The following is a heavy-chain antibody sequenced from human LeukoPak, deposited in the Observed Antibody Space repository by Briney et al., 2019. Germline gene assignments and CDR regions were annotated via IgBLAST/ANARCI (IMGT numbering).Heavy chain of an antibody. CDR3: ARDHTDIVVVPAAHFDY. D-gene: IGHD2-2*01. Sequence: GGSLRLSCAASGFTFSTYAMSWVRQAPGKGLEWVSAISGSRGSTYYTDSVKGRFTISRDNSKNTLYLQMNSLRAEDTAVYYCARDHTDIVVVPAAHFDYWGQGTLVTVSS. J-gene: IGHJ4*02. V-gene: IGHV3-23*01. CDR2: ISGSRGST. CDR1: GFTFSTYA.